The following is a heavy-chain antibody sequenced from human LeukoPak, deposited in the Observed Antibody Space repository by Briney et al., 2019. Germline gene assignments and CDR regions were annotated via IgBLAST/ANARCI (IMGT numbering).Heavy chain of an antibody. Sequence: GSSVKVSCKASGGTFSSSAISWVRQAPGQGLEWMGRIIPIFGTANYAQKFQGRVTITTDVSTSTAYMELSSLRSEDTAVYYCARDRSGSYWRWDFDYWGQGTLVTVSS. CDR3: ARDRSGSYWRWDFDY. CDR1: GGTFSSSA. V-gene: IGHV1-69*05. D-gene: IGHD1-26*01. CDR2: IIPIFGTA. J-gene: IGHJ4*02.